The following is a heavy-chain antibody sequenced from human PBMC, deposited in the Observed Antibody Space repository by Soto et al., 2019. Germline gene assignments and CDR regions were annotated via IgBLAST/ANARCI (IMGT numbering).Heavy chain of an antibody. J-gene: IGHJ4*02. Sequence: GASVKVSCKASGYTFTSYDINWVRQATGQGLEWMGWMNPNSGNTGYAQKFQGRVTMTRNTSISTAYMELSSLRSEDTAVYYCAFSSSWYVGFDYWGQGTLVTVSS. CDR2: MNPNSGNT. CDR1: GYTFTSYD. CDR3: AFSSSWYVGFDY. D-gene: IGHD6-13*01. V-gene: IGHV1-8*01.